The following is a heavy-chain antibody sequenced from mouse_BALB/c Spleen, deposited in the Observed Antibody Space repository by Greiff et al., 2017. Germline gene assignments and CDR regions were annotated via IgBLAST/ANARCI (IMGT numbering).Heavy chain of an antibody. CDR2: INSNGGST. D-gene: IGHD1-1*01. CDR3: ARVATGSPWFAY. J-gene: IGHJ3*01. V-gene: IGHV5-6-3*01. Sequence: EVQLVESGGGLVQPGGSLKLSCAASGFTFSSYGMSWVRQTPDKRLELVATINSNGGSTYYPDSVKGRFTISRDNAKNTLYLQMSSLKSEDTAMYYCARVATGSPWFAYWGQGTLVTVSA. CDR1: GFTFSSYG.